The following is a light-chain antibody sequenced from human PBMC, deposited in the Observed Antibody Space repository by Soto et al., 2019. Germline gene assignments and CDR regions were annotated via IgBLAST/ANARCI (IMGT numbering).Light chain of an antibody. J-gene: IGKJ1*01. CDR2: WAS. Sequence: DIVMTQSPDSLAVSLGERATINCESSQSVLYSSNNKNYLAWYQQKPGQPPKLLIYWASTRESGVPDRFSGSGSGTDFTLTISSLQAEDVAVYYCQQYYSTPPWTFGQGTKVEI. V-gene: IGKV4-1*01. CDR3: QQYYSTPPWT. CDR1: QSVLYSSNNKNY.